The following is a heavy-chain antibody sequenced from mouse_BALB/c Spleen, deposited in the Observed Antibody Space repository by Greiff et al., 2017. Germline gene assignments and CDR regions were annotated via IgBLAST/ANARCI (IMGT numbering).Heavy chain of an antibody. CDR1: GYTFTSYW. V-gene: IGHV1S81*02. Sequence: VQLQQSGAELVKPGASVKLSCKASGYTFTSYWMHWVKQRPGQGLEWIGEINPSNGRTNYNEKFKSKATLTVDKSSSTAYMQLSSLTSEDSAVYYCAGTMITRENYWGQGTTLTVSS. CDR3: AGTMITRENY. D-gene: IGHD2-4*01. CDR2: INPSNGRT. J-gene: IGHJ2*01.